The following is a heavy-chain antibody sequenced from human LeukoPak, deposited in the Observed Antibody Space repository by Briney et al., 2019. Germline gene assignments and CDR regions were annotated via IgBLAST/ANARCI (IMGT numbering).Heavy chain of an antibody. D-gene: IGHD3-22*01. J-gene: IGHJ4*02. CDR1: GFTFDDYG. V-gene: IGHV3-20*04. Sequence: GGSLRLSCAASGFTFDDYGMSWVRQAPGKGLEWVSGINWNGGSRGYADSVKGRFTISRDNAKNSLYLQMNSLRAEDTALYYCARSRHSYDSTGFPHYWGQGTLVTVSS. CDR2: INWNGGSR. CDR3: ARSRHSYDSTGFPHY.